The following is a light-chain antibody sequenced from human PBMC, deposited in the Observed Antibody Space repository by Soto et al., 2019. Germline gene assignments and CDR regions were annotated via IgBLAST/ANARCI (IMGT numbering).Light chain of an antibody. J-gene: IGLJ1*01. Sequence: QSALTQPASVSGSPGQSITISCTGTSSDVGSYNLVSWYQQHPGKVPKLMIYEVSKRPSGVSNRFSGSKSGNTASLTISGLQAEDEADYYCCSYAGSSTHYVFGTGTKVTVL. V-gene: IGLV2-23*02. CDR2: EVS. CDR3: CSYAGSSTHYV. CDR1: SSDVGSYNL.